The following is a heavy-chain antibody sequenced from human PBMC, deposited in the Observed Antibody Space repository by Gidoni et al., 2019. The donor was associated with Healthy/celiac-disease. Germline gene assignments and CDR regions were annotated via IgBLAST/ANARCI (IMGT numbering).Heavy chain of an antibody. CDR2: IKSKTDGGTT. Sequence: EVQLVESGGGLVKPGGSLRLSFAASAFTFSNAWMSWVRPAPGKGLEWVGRIKSKTDGGTTDYAAPVKGRFTISRDDSKNTLYLQMNSLKTEDTAVYYCTTEGARGDFWSGYYTGPYYFDYWGQGTLVTVSS. V-gene: IGHV3-15*01. CDR1: AFTFSNAW. D-gene: IGHD3-3*01. CDR3: TTEGARGDFWSGYYTGPYYFDY. J-gene: IGHJ4*02.